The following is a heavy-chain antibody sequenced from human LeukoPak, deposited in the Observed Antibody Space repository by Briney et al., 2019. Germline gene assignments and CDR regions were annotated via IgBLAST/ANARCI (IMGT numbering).Heavy chain of an antibody. CDR1: GFTFNNYW. CDR3: ASPFRVVVDV. Sequence: GGSLRLSCAASGFTFNNYWMTWVRQAPGKGLEWVANIKQDGSEKYYADSVKGRFTISRDNANNSLYLQMNSLRAEDTAVYYCASPFRVVVDVWGRGTLVTVSS. J-gene: IGHJ2*01. CDR2: IKQDGSEK. D-gene: IGHD2-2*01. V-gene: IGHV3-7*01.